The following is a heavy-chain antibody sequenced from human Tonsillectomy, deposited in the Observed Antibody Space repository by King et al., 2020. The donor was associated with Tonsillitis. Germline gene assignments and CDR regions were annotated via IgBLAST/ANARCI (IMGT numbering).Heavy chain of an antibody. CDR2: TSGSGTGS. D-gene: IGHD5-12*01. Sequence: VQRVESGGGLVQPGGSLRLSCAASGFTFSSYAMSWVRQAPGKGLEWVSSTSGSGTGSCYADSVKGRFTISRDNSNNTLFLQMNSLRVEDTAVYYCAKGSRGYGAYASQGAFDYWGQGALVTVSS. CDR3: AKGSRGYGAYASQGAFDY. V-gene: IGHV3-23*04. CDR1: GFTFSSYA. J-gene: IGHJ4*02.